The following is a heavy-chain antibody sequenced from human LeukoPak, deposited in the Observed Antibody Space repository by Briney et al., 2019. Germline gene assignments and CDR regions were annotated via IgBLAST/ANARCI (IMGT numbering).Heavy chain of an antibody. CDR1: GFTFSSYW. D-gene: IGHD6-19*01. Sequence: GGSLRLSCAASGFTFSSYWMHWVRQAPGKGLVWVSRINSDGSSTSYADSVEGRFTISRDNAKNTLYLQMNSLRAEDTAVYYCARDLYSSGWYYYGMDVWGQGTTVTVSS. CDR2: INSDGSST. CDR3: ARDLYSSGWYYYGMDV. J-gene: IGHJ6*02. V-gene: IGHV3-74*01.